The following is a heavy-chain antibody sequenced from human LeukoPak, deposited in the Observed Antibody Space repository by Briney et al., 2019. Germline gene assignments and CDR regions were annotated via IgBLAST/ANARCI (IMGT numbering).Heavy chain of an antibody. CDR1: GGSISSGGYS. J-gene: IGHJ5*02. D-gene: IGHD3-3*01. CDR2: IYHSGST. V-gene: IGHV4-30-2*01. CDR3: ARDKAGTYYDFWSGYPKANWFDP. Sequence: SETLSLTCAVSGGSISSGGYSWSWIRQPPGKGLEWIGYIYHSGSTYYNPSLKSRVTISVDRSKNQFSLKLSSVTAADTAVYYCARDKAGTYYDFWSGYPKANWFDPWGQGTLVTVSS.